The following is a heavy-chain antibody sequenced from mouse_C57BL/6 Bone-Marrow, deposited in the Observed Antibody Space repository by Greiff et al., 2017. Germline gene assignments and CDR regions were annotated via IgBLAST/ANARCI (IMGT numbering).Heavy chain of an antibody. CDR3: ARGGNYGGYYFDY. J-gene: IGHJ2*01. CDR2: FHPYNDDT. Sequence: VQLQQSGAELVKPGASVMMFCKASGYTFTTYPIEWMKQNHGKSLEWIGNFHPYNDDTKYNEKFKGKATLTVEKSSSTVYLELSRLTSDDSAVYYCARGGNYGGYYFDYWGQGATLTVTS. CDR1: GYTFTTYP. D-gene: IGHD2-1*01. V-gene: IGHV1-47*01.